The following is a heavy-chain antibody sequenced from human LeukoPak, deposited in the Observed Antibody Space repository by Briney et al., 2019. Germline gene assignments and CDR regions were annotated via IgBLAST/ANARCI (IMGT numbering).Heavy chain of an antibody. CDR2: MYYRGST. CDR1: LGSISRYL. D-gene: IGHD3-22*01. J-gene: IGHJ4*02. V-gene: IGHV4-59*08. CDR3: ARHRAVQEWLLRYFFDY. Sequence: SETLSLTCTVSLGSISRYLWSSIRQPPGKGREGMGYMYYRGSTIYSPSLKSLLPISVDPPKNQFSPKLSSVSAADTAVYHCARHRAVQEWLLRYFFDYWGQGNLLTVSS.